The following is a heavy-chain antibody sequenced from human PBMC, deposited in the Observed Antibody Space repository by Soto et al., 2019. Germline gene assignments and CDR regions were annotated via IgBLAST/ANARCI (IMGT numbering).Heavy chain of an antibody. Sequence: SVKVSCKASGGTFSSYAISWVRQAPGQGLDWMGGIIPIFGTANYAQKFQGRVTITADKSTSTAYMELSSLSSEDKAVYYCARALVVLVVPASKKSPGWFDPWGQGTLVTVSS. CDR2: IIPIFGTA. CDR1: GGTFSSYA. D-gene: IGHD2-2*01. CDR3: ARALVVLVVPASKKSPGWFDP. V-gene: IGHV1-69*06. J-gene: IGHJ5*02.